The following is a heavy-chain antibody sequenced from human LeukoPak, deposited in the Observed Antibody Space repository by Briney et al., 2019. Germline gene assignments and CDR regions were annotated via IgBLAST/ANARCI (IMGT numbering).Heavy chain of an antibody. CDR1: GYSFISYW. Sequence: GESLKISCKGSGYSFISYWIGWVRQMPGKGLEWMGIIYPGDSDTRYSPSFQGQVTISADKSISTAYLQWSSLKASDTAMYYCARPNIAAAEGFDYWGQGTLVTVSS. CDR2: IYPGDSDT. J-gene: IGHJ4*02. D-gene: IGHD6-13*01. CDR3: ARPNIAAAEGFDY. V-gene: IGHV5-51*01.